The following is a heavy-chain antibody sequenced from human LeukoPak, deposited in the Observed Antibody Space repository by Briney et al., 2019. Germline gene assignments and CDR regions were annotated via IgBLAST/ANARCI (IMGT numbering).Heavy chain of an antibody. CDR1: GGSISSYY. J-gene: IGHJ6*02. Sequence: SETLSLTCTVSGGSISSYYWSWIRQPAGKGLEWIGRIYTSGSTNYNHSLKSRVTMSVDTSKNQFSLKLSSVTAADTAVYYCARDQSGYDPPHYYYYYGMDVWGQGTTVTVSS. CDR3: ARDQSGYDPPHYYYYYGMDV. V-gene: IGHV4-4*07. D-gene: IGHD5-12*01. CDR2: IYTSGST.